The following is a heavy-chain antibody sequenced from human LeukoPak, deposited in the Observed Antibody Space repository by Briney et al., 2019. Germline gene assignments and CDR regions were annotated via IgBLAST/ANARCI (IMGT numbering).Heavy chain of an antibody. Sequence: GGSLRLSCAASGSTFSSNAMTWVRQAPGQGLECVSAITAGGDTTYYADSVKGRFTISRDNAKNSLYLQMNSLRAEDTAVYYCAELGITMIGGVWGKGTTVTISS. CDR1: GSTFSSNA. D-gene: IGHD3-10*02. CDR3: AELGITMIGGV. V-gene: IGHV3-23*01. CDR2: ITAGGDTT. J-gene: IGHJ6*04.